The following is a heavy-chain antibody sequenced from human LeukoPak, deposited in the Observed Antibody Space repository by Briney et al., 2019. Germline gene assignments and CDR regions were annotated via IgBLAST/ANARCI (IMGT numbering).Heavy chain of an antibody. Sequence: GRSLRLSCAASGFTFSCCGMHWVRQAAGKGLEWVTVLSSDGNNQYYADSVKGRFTISRDISKNTIYLQMNSLRAEDTAVYYCARGGYCSSTICYVFNAFDIWGQGTMVTVSS. V-gene: IGHV3-30*03. CDR1: GFTFSCCG. D-gene: IGHD2-2*01. CDR2: LSSDGNNQ. J-gene: IGHJ3*02. CDR3: ARGGYCSSTICYVFNAFDI.